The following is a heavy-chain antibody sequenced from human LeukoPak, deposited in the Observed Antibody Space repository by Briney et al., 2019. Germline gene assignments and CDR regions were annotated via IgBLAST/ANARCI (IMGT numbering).Heavy chain of an antibody. CDR2: INHSEST. J-gene: IGHJ4*02. CDR1: GGSFSGYC. CDR3: ARHVASGGSGVDY. V-gene: IGHV4-34*01. D-gene: IGHD3-10*01. Sequence: SETLSLTCAGYGGSFSGYCWSWIRQPPGKGLEWIGEINHSESTNYNPSLKSRATISVDTSKNQFSLKLSSVTAEDTAVYYCARHVASGGSGVDYWGQGTLVTVSS.